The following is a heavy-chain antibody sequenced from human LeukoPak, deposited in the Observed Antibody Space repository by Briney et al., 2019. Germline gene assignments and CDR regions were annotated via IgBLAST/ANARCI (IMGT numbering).Heavy chain of an antibody. D-gene: IGHD3-10*01. Sequence: GGSLRLSCAASRLTFSSSAMHWVRQPPGKGLEWVAVIPYDGNNKYYADSVRGRFTISRDNSKNTLYLQMNSLRPEDTAVYYCERDHYGYDYWGQGTLVTVSS. CDR1: RLTFSSSA. V-gene: IGHV3-30-3*01. J-gene: IGHJ4*02. CDR2: IPYDGNNK. CDR3: ERDHYGYDY.